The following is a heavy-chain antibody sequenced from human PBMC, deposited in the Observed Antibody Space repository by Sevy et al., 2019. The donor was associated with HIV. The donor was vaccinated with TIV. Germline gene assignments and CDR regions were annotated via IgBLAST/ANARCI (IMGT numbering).Heavy chain of an antibody. J-gene: IGHJ4*02. Sequence: GGSLRLSCAASGFTFSSYGMSWVRQAPGKGLEWVSSISSSSSYIYYADSVKGRFTISRDNAKNSLYLQMNSLRAEDTAVYYCARGRGGYSGYDYFDYWGQGTLVTVSS. D-gene: IGHD5-12*01. V-gene: IGHV3-21*01. CDR2: ISSSSSYI. CDR3: ARGRGGYSGYDYFDY. CDR1: GFTFSSYG.